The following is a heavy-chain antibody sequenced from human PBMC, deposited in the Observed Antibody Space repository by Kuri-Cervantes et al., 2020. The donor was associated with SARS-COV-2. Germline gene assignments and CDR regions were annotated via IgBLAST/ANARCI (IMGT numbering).Heavy chain of an antibody. V-gene: IGHV3-11*01. J-gene: IGHJ6*02. Sequence: GESLKISCAASGFTFSDYYMSWIRQAPGKGLEWVSYISSSGSTIYYADSVKGRITISRDNAKNSLYLQMNSLRAEDTAVYYCARAPPPASPRGGMDVWGQGTTVTVSS. CDR3: ARAPPPASPRGGMDV. CDR2: ISSSGSTI. D-gene: IGHD2-2*01. CDR1: GFTFSDYY.